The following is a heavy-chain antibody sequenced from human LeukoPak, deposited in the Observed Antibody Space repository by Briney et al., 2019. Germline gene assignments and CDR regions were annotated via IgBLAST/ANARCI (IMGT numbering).Heavy chain of an antibody. Sequence: SETLSLTCAVYGVSSSGYYWSWIRQPPGKGLEWIGEINHSGSTTYNPSLKSRVTISADTSKNQFSLNLRSVTAADTAVYYCARGYCSSTSCDSHWGQGTLVTVSS. CDR1: GVSSSGYY. V-gene: IGHV4-34*01. J-gene: IGHJ4*02. D-gene: IGHD2-2*02. CDR2: INHSGST. CDR3: ARGYCSSTSCDSH.